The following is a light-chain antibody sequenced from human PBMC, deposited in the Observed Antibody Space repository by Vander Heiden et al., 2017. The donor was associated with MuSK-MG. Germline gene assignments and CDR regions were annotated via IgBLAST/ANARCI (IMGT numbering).Light chain of an antibody. CDR3: CSYAGSYTSL. Sequence: QSALTQPRSVSGSPGQSVTISCTGTSSDVGCYNYVSWYQQHPGKAPKLMISDVSKRPSGVPDRFSGSKSGNTASLTISGLQAEDEADYYCCSYAGSYTSLFGGGTKVTVL. J-gene: IGLJ2*01. V-gene: IGLV2-11*01. CDR2: DVS. CDR1: SSDVGCYNY.